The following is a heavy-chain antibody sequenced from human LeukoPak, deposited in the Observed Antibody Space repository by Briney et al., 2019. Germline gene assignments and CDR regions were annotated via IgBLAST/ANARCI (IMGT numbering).Heavy chain of an antibody. CDR3: ANGDDSSGYYYTWTY. CDR1: GFTFHDYA. D-gene: IGHD3-22*01. Sequence: GGSLRLSCAASGFTFHDYAMHWVRQAPGKGLEWVSGIRWNSGGIAYTDSVKGRFTISRDNAKNSLYLQMNNLRAEDTALYYCANGDDSSGYYYTWTYWGQGTLVTVSS. J-gene: IGHJ4*02. CDR2: IRWNSGGI. V-gene: IGHV3-9*01.